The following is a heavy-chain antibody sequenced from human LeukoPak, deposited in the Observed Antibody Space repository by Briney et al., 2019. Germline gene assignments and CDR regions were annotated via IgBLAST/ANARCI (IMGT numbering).Heavy chain of an antibody. Sequence: GRSLRLSCAASKFTFSNYGMHWVRQAPGKGLEWVAVISSDGSNKYYADSVKGRFTISRDNSKNTLYLQMNGLRAEDTAVYYCAKDTDGEHGLDYWGQGTLVTVSS. CDR1: KFTFSNYG. D-gene: IGHD4-17*01. CDR2: ISSDGSNK. CDR3: AKDTDGEHGLDY. V-gene: IGHV3-30*18. J-gene: IGHJ4*02.